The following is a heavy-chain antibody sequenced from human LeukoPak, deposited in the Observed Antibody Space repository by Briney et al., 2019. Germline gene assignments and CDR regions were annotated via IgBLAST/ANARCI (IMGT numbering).Heavy chain of an antibody. D-gene: IGHD3-9*01. V-gene: IGHV3-23*01. CDR1: GFTFSSYA. CDR2: ISGSGGST. CDR3: AQGPLDPTFTRYFDWLFPN. J-gene: IGHJ4*02. Sequence: LTGGSLRLSCAASGFTFSSYAMSWVRQAPGKGLEWDSAISGSGGSTYYADSVKGRFTISRDNSKNTLYLQMNSLRAEDTAVYYCAQGPLDPTFTRYFDWLFPNWGQGTLVTVSS.